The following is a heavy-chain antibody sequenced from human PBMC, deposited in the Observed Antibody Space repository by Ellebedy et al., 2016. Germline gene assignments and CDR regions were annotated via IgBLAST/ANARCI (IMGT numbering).Heavy chain of an antibody. CDR2: ISGSGGST. J-gene: IGHJ4*02. CDR3: AKDLRGYSYGFDY. D-gene: IGHD5-18*01. CDR1: GFTFSSYA. V-gene: IGHV3-23*01. Sequence: GGSLRLXCAASGFTFSSYAMSWVRKAPGKGLEWVSAISGSGGSTYYADSVKGRFTISRDNSKNTLYLQMNSLRAEDTAVYYCAKDLRGYSYGFDYWGQGTLVTVSS.